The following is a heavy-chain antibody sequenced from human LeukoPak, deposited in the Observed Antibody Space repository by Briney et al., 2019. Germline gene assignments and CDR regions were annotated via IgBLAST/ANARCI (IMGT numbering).Heavy chain of an antibody. Sequence: GGSLRLSCAASGFTFSSYEMNWVRQAPGKGLEWVSYISSSGSTIYYADSVKGRFTISRDNAKNSLYLQMNSLRAEDTAVYYCARFPITMVRGVIILTYYYYMDVWGKGTTVTISS. J-gene: IGHJ6*03. D-gene: IGHD3-10*01. CDR1: GFTFSSYE. CDR2: ISSSGSTI. CDR3: ARFPITMVRGVIILTYYYYMDV. V-gene: IGHV3-48*03.